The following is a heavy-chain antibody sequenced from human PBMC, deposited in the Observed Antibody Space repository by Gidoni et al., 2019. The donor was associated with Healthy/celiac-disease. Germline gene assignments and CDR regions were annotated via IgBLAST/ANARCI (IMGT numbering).Heavy chain of an antibody. D-gene: IGHD2-15*01. CDR2: ISSSSSTI. CDR3: ARGLRGRFIDP. J-gene: IGHJ5*02. CDR1: GFTFSSYS. V-gene: IGHV3-48*01. Sequence: EVQLVESGGGVVQPGGSLRLSCAASGFTFSSYSMNWVRQAPGKGLEWVSYISSSSSTIYYADSVKGRFTISRDNAKNSLYLQMNSLRAEDTAVYYCARGLRGRFIDPWGQGTLVTVSS.